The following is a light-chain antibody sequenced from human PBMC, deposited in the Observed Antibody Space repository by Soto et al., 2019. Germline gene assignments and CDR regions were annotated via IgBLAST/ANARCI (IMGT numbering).Light chain of an antibody. CDR1: SSDVGGYNY. CDR2: EVS. J-gene: IGLJ1*01. Sequence: QSALTQPPSASGSPGQSVTIACTGTSSDVGGYNYVSWYQEHPGKAPKVIIYEVSKRPSVVPDRFSGYKSGNTASLTVSGLQAEDEADYYCCSYAGSNTFAFGTGTKVTVL. V-gene: IGLV2-8*01. CDR3: CSYAGSNTFA.